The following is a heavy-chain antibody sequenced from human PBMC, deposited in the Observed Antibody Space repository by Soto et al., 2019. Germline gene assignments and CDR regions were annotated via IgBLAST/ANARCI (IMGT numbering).Heavy chain of an antibody. CDR2: IYYSGST. CDR3: ASVRVRMVYAIRFFDY. CDR1: GGSVCSGSYD. V-gene: IGHV4-61*01. Sequence: SETLSLTCTVSGGSVCSGSYDGSWIRQPPGKGLEWIGYIYYSGSTNYNPSLKSRVTISVDTSKNQFSLKLSSVTAADTAVYYCASVRVRMVYAIRFFDYWGQGTLVTAPQ. J-gene: IGHJ4*02. D-gene: IGHD2-8*01.